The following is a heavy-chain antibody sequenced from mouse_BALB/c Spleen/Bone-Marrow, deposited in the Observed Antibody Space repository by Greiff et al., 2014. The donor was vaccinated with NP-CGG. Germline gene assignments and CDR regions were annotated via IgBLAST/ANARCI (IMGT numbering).Heavy chain of an antibody. CDR2: IYPGSGGN. D-gene: IGHD2-3*01. J-gene: IGHJ3*01. V-gene: IGHV1-55*01. CDR3: ARDGNRPFAY. CDR1: GYNFTSYW. Sequence: LQESGAELVKPGTSVRLSCKASGYNFTSYWINWVKLRPGQGLEWIGDIYPGSGGNHKNEKFKTKATLTVDTSSSTAYMQLTSLASEDSALYYCARDGNRPFAYWGQGTLVTVSA.